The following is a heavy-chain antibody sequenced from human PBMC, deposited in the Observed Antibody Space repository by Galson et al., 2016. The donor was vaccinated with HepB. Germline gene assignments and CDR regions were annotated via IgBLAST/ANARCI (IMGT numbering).Heavy chain of an antibody. CDR3: AGQGRSHFDC. Sequence: SETLSLTCTVSGGSVSNWNYYWGWIRQPPGKGLEWIGSIYYNGITYYNPSLKSRVTISVDTSKNHFSLKMTSVTAADTAVYYCAGQGRSHFDCWGQGTLVSVSS. V-gene: IGHV4-39*01. D-gene: IGHD3-10*01. J-gene: IGHJ4*02. CDR2: IYYNGIT. CDR1: GGSVSNWNYY.